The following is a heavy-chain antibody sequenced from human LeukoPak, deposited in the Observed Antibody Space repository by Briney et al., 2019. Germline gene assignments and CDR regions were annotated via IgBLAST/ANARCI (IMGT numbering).Heavy chain of an antibody. CDR1: GGSFSGYY. CDR2: INHSGST. CDR3: ARGYCSSTSCYTALFFDY. V-gene: IGHV4-34*01. D-gene: IGHD2-2*02. Sequence: SETLSLTCAVYGGSFSGYYWSWIRQPPGKGLGWIGEINHSGSTNYNPSLKSRVTISVDTSKNQFSLKLSSVTAADTAVYYCARGYCSSTSCYTALFFDYRGQGTLVTVSS. J-gene: IGHJ4*02.